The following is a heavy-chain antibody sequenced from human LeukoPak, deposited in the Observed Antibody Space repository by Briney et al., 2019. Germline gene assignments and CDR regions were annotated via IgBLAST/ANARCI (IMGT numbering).Heavy chain of an antibody. D-gene: IGHD4-17*01. Sequence: QPGGSLRLSCAASGFTFSSYGMHWVRQAPGKGLEWVAVIWYDGSNKYYADSVKGRFTISRDNSKNTLYLQMNSLRAEDTAVYYCARAWDENDYGDPVVAFPAFDIWGQGTMVTVSS. V-gene: IGHV3-33*01. CDR2: IWYDGSNK. J-gene: IGHJ3*02. CDR1: GFTFSSYG. CDR3: ARAWDENDYGDPVVAFPAFDI.